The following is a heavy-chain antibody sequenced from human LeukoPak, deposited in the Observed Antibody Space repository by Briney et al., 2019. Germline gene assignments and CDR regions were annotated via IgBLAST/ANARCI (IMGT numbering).Heavy chain of an antibody. Sequence: ASVKVSCKTSGYTFTSYYMHWVRQAPGQGLEWMGIINPSGGSTSYAQKFQGRVTMTRDTSTSTLYMELSSLRSEDTAVYYCAREEYCSSTSCPGTYAGGTPDYWGQGTLVTVSS. CDR3: AREEYCSSTSCPGTYAGGTPDY. V-gene: IGHV1-46*01. D-gene: IGHD2-2*01. J-gene: IGHJ4*02. CDR2: INPSGGST. CDR1: GYTFTSYY.